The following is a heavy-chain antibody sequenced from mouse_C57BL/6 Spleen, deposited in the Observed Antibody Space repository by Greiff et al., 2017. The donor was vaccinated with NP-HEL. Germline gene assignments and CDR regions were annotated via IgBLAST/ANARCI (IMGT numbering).Heavy chain of an antibody. D-gene: IGHD1-1*01. J-gene: IGHJ4*01. CDR1: GYTFTEYT. V-gene: IGHV1-62-2*01. Sequence: QVQLQQSGAELVKPGASVKLSCKASGYTFTEYTIHWVKQRPGQGLEWIGWFYPGSGSIKYNEKFKDKATLTADKSSSTVYMELSRLTSEDSAVYFCARHEDGVYYGLGAMDDWGQGTSVTGSS. CDR3: ARHEDGVYYGLGAMDD. CDR2: FYPGSGSI.